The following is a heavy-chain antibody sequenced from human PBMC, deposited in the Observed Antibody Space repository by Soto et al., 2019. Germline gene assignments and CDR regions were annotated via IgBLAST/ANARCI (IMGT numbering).Heavy chain of an antibody. V-gene: IGHV3-9*01. Sequence: GGSLRLSCAASGFTFDDYAMHWVRQAPGKGLEWVSGISWNSGSIGYADSVKGRFTSSRDNAKNSLYLQMNSLRAEDTALYYCAKDSFLGGKIVATVSDYWGQGTLVTVSS. D-gene: IGHD5-12*01. J-gene: IGHJ4*02. CDR3: AKDSFLGGKIVATVSDY. CDR2: ISWNSGSI. CDR1: GFTFDDYA.